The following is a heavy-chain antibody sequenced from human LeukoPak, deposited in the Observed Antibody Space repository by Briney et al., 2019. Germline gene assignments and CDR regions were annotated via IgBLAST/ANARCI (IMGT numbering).Heavy chain of an antibody. CDR2: IYYSGST. D-gene: IGHD1-26*01. CDR1: GGSISSGSYY. Sequence: PSETLSLTCTVSGGSISSGSYYWSWIRQPPGKGLEWIGSIYYSGSTYYNPSLKSRVTISVDTSKNQFSLKLSSVTAADTAVYYCARFNSGSYQHYFDYWGQGILVTVSS. CDR3: ARFNSGSYQHYFDY. V-gene: IGHV4-39*07. J-gene: IGHJ4*02.